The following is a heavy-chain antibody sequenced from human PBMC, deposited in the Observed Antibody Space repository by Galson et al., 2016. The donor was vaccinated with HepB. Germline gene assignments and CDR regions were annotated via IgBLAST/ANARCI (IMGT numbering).Heavy chain of an antibody. CDR2: ISADGSTK. CDR1: GFTFSYYW. V-gene: IGHV3-30*03. CDR3: ARDFGY. Sequence: SLRLSCAASGFTFSYYWMSWVRQAPGKGLEWMAIISADGSTKSYADSVRGRFSISRDNSENVLYLQMNSLKTEDTGVYYCARDFGYWGQGTLVTVSS. J-gene: IGHJ4*02.